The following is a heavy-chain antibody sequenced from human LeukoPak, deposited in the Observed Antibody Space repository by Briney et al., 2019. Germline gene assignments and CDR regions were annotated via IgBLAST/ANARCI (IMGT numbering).Heavy chain of an antibody. CDR1: GFTFSSYT. V-gene: IGHV3-23*01. CDR3: AKDGTKYGSGWYYFDY. CDR2: ISGSGGGT. Sequence: RGSLRLSCVASGFTFSSYTMSWVRQTPGKGLEWVSAISGSGGGTYYADSVKGRFTLSRDNYKNTMYLQMNSLRAEDTAVYYCAKDGTKYGSGWYYFDYWGQGTLVTVSS. J-gene: IGHJ4*02. D-gene: IGHD6-19*01.